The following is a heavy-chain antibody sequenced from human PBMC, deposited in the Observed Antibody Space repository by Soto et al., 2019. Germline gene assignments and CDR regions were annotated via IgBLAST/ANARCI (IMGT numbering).Heavy chain of an antibody. Sequence: SVKVSCKASGGTFSSYAISWVRQAPGQGLEWMGGIIPIFGTANYAQKFQGRVTITADESTSTAYMELSSLRSEDTAVYYCARQDYDFWSGYHRYYGMDVWGQGTTVTVS. J-gene: IGHJ6*02. D-gene: IGHD3-3*01. CDR3: ARQDYDFWSGYHRYYGMDV. CDR1: GGTFSSYA. V-gene: IGHV1-69*13. CDR2: IIPIFGTA.